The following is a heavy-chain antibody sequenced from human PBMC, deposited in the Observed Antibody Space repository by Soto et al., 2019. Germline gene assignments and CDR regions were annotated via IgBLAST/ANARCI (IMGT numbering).Heavy chain of an antibody. J-gene: IGHJ6*02. CDR3: ARAAAVAVAGTHYYYSMDV. CDR1: AYPLNTYG. D-gene: IGHD6-19*01. CDR2: ISAYNGNT. Sequence: CKASAYPLNTYGISWVRHAPGQGRAWMGWISAYNGNTDYAQKLQGRVTVTTDTSTSTAYMELRSLRSDDTAVYYCARAAAVAVAGTHYYYSMDVWGQGTTVTVSS. V-gene: IGHV1-18*01.